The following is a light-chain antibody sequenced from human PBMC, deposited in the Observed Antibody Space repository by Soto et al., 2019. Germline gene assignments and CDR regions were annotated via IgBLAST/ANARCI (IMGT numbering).Light chain of an antibody. Sequence: DIQMTQSPSILSLSVGDIVTISCRASQTISSWLAWYQQKPGKAPKLLIYKASTLKSGVPSRFSGSGSGTEFTLTISSLQPDDFATYYCQHYNSYSEAFGQGTKVDIK. CDR3: QHYNSYSEA. V-gene: IGKV1-5*03. J-gene: IGKJ1*01. CDR1: QTISSW. CDR2: KAS.